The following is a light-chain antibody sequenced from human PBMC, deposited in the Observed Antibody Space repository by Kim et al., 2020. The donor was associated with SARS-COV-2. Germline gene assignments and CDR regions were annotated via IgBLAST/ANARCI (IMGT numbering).Light chain of an antibody. CDR3: ATWDDSLKGYV. Sequence: GQRVTISCSGSGSNIGTNTVNWYQQLPGTAPRLLLYSDNQRPSGVPDRFSGSKSGTSASLAISGLQSEDEADYYCATWDDSLKGYVFGTGTKVTVL. V-gene: IGLV1-44*01. CDR1: GSNIGTNT. CDR2: SDN. J-gene: IGLJ1*01.